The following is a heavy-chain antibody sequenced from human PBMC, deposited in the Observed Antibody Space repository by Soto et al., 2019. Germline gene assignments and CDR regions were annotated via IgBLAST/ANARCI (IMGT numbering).Heavy chain of an antibody. V-gene: IGHV4-59*01. CDR2: MYNTGST. J-gene: IGHJ6*02. CDR3: VRPQFLGSRYIGVDV. CDR1: GGSISGYY. Sequence: PSETLSLTCTVSGGSISGYYWSWIRQPPGKGLEWIGYMYNTGSTVYNPSFKSRVTISVDTSKNQFSLKLNSVTAADTAIYYCVRPQFLGSRYIGVDVWGQGTTVTVSS. D-gene: IGHD2-2*02.